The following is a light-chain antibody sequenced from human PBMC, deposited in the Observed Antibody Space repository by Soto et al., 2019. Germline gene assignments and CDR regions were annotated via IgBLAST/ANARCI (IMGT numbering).Light chain of an antibody. CDR2: AAS. J-gene: IGKJ3*01. Sequence: DIQMTQSPSSLSASVGDSVTITCRASQSISNYLNWYQQKPGKAPKLLVYAASSLQSGVPSRFSGSGSGTYFTLTISSLQPEDFSTYYCQQSYSTPWTFGPGTKVDIK. CDR1: QSISNY. CDR3: QQSYSTPWT. V-gene: IGKV1-39*01.